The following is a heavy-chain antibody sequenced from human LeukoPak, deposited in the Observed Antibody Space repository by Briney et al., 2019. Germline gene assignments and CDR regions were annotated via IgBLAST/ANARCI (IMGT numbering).Heavy chain of an antibody. CDR1: GYTFTSYG. CDR2: ISAYNGNT. D-gene: IGHD1-26*01. V-gene: IGHV1-18*01. CDR3: ERGENWFDP. J-gene: IGHJ5*02. Sequence: ASVKVSCKASGYTFTSYGISWVRQAPGQGLERMGWISAYNGNTNYAQKLQGKVTMTTDTSTSTVYIKLRSLRSDDTVVYYCERGENWFDPWDQGTLVTVSS.